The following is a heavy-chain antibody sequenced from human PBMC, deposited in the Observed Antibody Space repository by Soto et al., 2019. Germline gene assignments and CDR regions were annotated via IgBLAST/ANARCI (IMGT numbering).Heavy chain of an antibody. D-gene: IGHD2-2*02. J-gene: IGHJ4*02. Sequence: GESVKISCQGSGHSFTSYWIGWVRQRPGKSLEWMGRINPSDSYHTYSPSFQGHVTISTDKSFSTAYLQWSGMKASDTAMYYCARLGYCTRTSCYTFDSLGQGPLLTVST. CDR3: ARLGYCTRTSCYTFDS. CDR2: INPSDSYH. CDR1: GHSFTSYW. V-gene: IGHV5-10-1*01.